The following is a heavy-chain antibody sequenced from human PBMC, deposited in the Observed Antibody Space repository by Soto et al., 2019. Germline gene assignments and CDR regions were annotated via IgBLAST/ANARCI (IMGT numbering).Heavy chain of an antibody. J-gene: IGHJ5*02. V-gene: IGHV3-23*01. CDR3: AKGLYYDFWSGYSRANWFDP. D-gene: IGHD3-3*01. Sequence: GGAPRISCSTSWFPLWSYSLSLGRPAPGEGVGGVSAISGSGGSTYYADSVKGRFTISRDNSKNTLYLQMNSLRAEDTAVYYCAKGLYYDFWSGYSRANWFDPWGQGTLVTVSS. CDR2: ISGSGGST. CDR1: WFPLWSYS.